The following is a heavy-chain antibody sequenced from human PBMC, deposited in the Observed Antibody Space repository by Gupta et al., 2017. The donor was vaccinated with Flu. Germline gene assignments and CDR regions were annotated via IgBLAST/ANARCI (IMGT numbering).Heavy chain of an antibody. J-gene: IGHJ6*02. CDR3: AKDLFEDYDFWSGYTRDHYYYYGMDV. CDR2: ISGSGGST. D-gene: IGHD3-3*01. V-gene: IGHV3-23*01. Sequence: EVQLLESGGGLVQPGGSLGVSCAASGFTFRSYAMSWVRRAPGKGLEWVSAISGSGGSTYYADSVKGRFTISRDNSKNTLYLQMNSLRAEDTAVYYCAKDLFEDYDFWSGYTRDHYYYYGMDVWGQGTTVTVSS. CDR1: GFTFRSYA.